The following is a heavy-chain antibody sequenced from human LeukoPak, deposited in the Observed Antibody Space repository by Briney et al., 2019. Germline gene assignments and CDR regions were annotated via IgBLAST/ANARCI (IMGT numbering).Heavy chain of an antibody. CDR2: INWNGGKT. Sequence: PGGSLRLSCAASGFTFDDYGMSWVRQAPGKGLEWVSGINWNGGKTGYADSVKGRFTISRDNAKNSLYLHMNSLRAEDTALYYCGRGYYLDYYYYYMDVWGKGTTVTVSS. D-gene: IGHD3-22*01. J-gene: IGHJ6*03. CDR3: GRGYYLDYYYYYMDV. CDR1: GFTFDDYG. V-gene: IGHV3-20*04.